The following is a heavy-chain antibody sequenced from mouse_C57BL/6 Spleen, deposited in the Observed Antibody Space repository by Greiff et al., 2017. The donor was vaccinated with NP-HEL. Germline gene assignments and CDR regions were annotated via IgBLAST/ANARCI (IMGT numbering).Heavy chain of an antibody. D-gene: IGHD2-4*01. CDR3: TTCGDYDDFAY. CDR2: IDPENGDT. CDR1: GFTIKDDY. Sequence: EVQGVESGAELVRPGASVKLSCTASGFTIKDDYMHWVKQRPEQGLEWIGEIDPENGDTEYASKFQGKATITADTSSNTAYLQLSSLTSEDTAADYCTTCGDYDDFAYWGQGTTLTVSA. V-gene: IGHV14-4*01. J-gene: IGHJ2*01.